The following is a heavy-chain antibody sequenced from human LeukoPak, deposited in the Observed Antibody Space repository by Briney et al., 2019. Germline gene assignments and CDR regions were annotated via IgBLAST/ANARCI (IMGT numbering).Heavy chain of an antibody. CDR2: IYTSGST. CDR3: ARTFSSRFDY. J-gene: IGHJ4*02. Sequence: SETLSLTCTVSGGSINSGGYYWSWIRQPAGKGLEWVGRIYTSGSTNYNPSLESRVTISVDTSKNQFSLKLNSVTASDTAVYYCARTFSSRFDYWGQGTLVTVSS. CDR1: GGSINSGGYY. V-gene: IGHV4-61*02.